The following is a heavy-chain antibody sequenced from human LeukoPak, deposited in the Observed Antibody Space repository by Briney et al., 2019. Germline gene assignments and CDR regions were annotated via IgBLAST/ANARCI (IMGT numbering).Heavy chain of an antibody. V-gene: IGHV3-33*01. J-gene: IGHJ6*02. CDR3: ARSLDSSGYYYYGMDV. CDR1: GFTFSSYG. CDR2: IWYDGSNK. Sequence: PRGSLRLSCAASGFTFSSYGMHWVRQAPGKGLEWVAVIWYDGSNKYYADSTKGRFTISRDNSKNTLYLQMNSLRAEDTAVYYCARSLDSSGYYYYGMDVWGQGTTVTVSS. D-gene: IGHD3-22*01.